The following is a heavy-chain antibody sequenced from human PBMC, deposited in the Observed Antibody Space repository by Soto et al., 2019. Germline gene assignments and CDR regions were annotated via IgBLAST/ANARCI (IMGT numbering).Heavy chain of an antibody. CDR3: AKGRSYYYYYGVDV. Sequence: EVQLLESGGGLVQPGGSLRLSCAASGFTFSSCAMGWDRQAPGKGLEWVSDIIDSGGSTYYADSVKGRFTISRDNSNSTLYLEMNSLRAEDTALYYCAKGRSYYYYYGVDVWGQGTTVTVSS. J-gene: IGHJ6*02. V-gene: IGHV3-23*01. CDR1: GFTFSSCA. CDR2: IIDSGGST.